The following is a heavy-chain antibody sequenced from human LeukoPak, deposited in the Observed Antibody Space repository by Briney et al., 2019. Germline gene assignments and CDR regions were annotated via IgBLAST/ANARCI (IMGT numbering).Heavy chain of an antibody. CDR3: AKDQGRIYYDSSGYDYGGFDY. CDR2: ISASGVTT. J-gene: IGHJ4*02. V-gene: IGHV3-23*01. D-gene: IGHD3-22*01. Sequence: GGSLRLSCTASGFTFTSSAMGWVRQAPGKGLEWVSGISASGVTTSYADSVKGRFSISRDNSKNTLCLQMNSLRAEDTAIYYCAKDQGRIYYDSSGYDYGGFDYWGQGTLVTVSS. CDR1: GFTFTSSA.